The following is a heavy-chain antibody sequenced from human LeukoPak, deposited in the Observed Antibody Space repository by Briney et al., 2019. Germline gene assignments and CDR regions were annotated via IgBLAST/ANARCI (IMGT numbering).Heavy chain of an antibody. CDR1: GGSVSPYY. V-gene: IGHV4-59*08. Sequence: SETLSLTCTVSGGSVSPYYWSWIRQSPGRELEWIGYVYYSGSTNYNPSLKSRVTISVDTSKNQFSLKLNSVTAADTAVYYCARRYSSGWYYFDYWGQGTLVTVSS. D-gene: IGHD6-19*01. J-gene: IGHJ4*02. CDR2: VYYSGST. CDR3: ARRYSSGWYYFDY.